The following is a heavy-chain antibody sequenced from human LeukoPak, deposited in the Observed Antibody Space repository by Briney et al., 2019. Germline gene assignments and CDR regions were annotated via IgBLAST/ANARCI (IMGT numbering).Heavy chain of an antibody. CDR1: GGSFSGYY. D-gene: IGHD7-27*01. V-gene: IGHV4-34*01. CDR2: INHSGST. CDR3: ASDLGPKYYFDY. Sequence: SETLSLTCAVYGGSFSGYYWSWIRQPPGKGLEWIGEINHSGSTNYNPSLKSRVTISVDTSKNQFSLKLSSVTAADTAVYYCASDLGPKYYFDYWGQGTLVTVSS. J-gene: IGHJ4*02.